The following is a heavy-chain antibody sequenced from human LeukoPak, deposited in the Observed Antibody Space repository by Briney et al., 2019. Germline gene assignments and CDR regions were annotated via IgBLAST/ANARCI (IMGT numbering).Heavy chain of an antibody. CDR1: GGPFNGYY. CDR3: ARQPMGPRDY. V-gene: IGHV4-34*01. CDR2: INHSGST. J-gene: IGHJ4*02. Sequence: SETLSLTCDVLGGPFNGYYWSWIRQPPGKGLEWIGEINHSGSTNYNPSLKSRVTISVDTSKNQFSLKLSSVTAADTAVYYCARQPMGPRDYWGQGTLVTVSS. D-gene: IGHD3-10*01.